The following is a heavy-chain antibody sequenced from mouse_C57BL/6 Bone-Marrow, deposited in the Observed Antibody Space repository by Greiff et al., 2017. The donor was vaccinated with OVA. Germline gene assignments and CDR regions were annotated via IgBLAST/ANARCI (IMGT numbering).Heavy chain of an antibody. J-gene: IGHJ2*01. V-gene: IGHV5-17*01. CDR3: ARNGYPYFDY. Sequence: VKVVESGGGLVKPGGSLKLSCAASGFTFSDYGMHWVRQAPEKGLAWVAYISSGSSTIYYADKVKGRFTISRDNAKNTLFLQMTSLRSEDTAMYYCARNGYPYFDYWGQGTTLTVSS. D-gene: IGHD2-2*01. CDR2: ISSGSSTI. CDR1: GFTFSDYG.